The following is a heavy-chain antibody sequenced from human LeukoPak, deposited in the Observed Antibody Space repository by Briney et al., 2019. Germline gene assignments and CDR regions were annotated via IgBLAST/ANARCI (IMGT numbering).Heavy chain of an antibody. CDR3: ARGRPRYYDFWSGYFDRGFMPEFDP. J-gene: IGHJ5*02. V-gene: IGHV1-8*01. CDR2: MNPNSGNT. CDR1: GYTFTSYD. Sequence: ASVKVSCKASGYTFTSYDINWVRQATGQGLEWMGWMNPNSGNTGYAQKFQGRVTMTRNTSISTAYMELSSLISEDTSVYYGARGRPRYYDFWSGYFDRGFMPEFDPWGQGTLVTVSS. D-gene: IGHD3-3*01.